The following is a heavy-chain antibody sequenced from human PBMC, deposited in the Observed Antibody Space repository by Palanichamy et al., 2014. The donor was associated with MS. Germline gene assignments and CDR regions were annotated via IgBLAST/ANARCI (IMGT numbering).Heavy chain of an antibody. J-gene: IGHJ2*01. Sequence: QVQLVQSGAELKKPGASVRVSCKASGYTFTTCDLSWVRQATGQGLEWLGWMSPKSGNTGYAQKFQGRVTMTRDISINTAYMELTSLTSEDTAVYYCARGEGWGATSWYFDLWGRGTLVTVHS. CDR1: GYTFTTCD. CDR2: MSPKSGNT. CDR3: ARGEGWGATSWYFDL. D-gene: IGHD6-19*01. V-gene: IGHV1-8*01.